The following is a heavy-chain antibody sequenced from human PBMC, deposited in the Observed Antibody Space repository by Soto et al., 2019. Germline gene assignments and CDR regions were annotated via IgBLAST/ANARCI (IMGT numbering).Heavy chain of an antibody. D-gene: IGHD3-3*01. V-gene: IGHV2-26*01. Sequence: QVTLKESGPVLVKPTETLTLTCTVSGFSLSNARMGVSWIRQPPGKALEWLAHIFSNDEKSYSTSLKSRLTISKDTSKSQVVLTMTNMDPVDTATYYCARIGAGGGALYYDFWSGYYFDYWGQGTLVTVSS. CDR1: GFSLSNARMG. J-gene: IGHJ4*02. CDR2: IFSNDEK. CDR3: ARIGAGGGALYYDFWSGYYFDY.